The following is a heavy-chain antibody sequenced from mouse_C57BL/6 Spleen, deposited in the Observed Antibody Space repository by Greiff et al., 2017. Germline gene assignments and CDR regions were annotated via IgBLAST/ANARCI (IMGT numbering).Heavy chain of an antibody. CDR3: ASSYYYGSSYGAMDY. Sequence: DVKLVESGGGLVKPGGSLKLSCAASGFTFSSYAMSWVRQTPEKRLEWVATISDGGSYTYYPDNVKGRFTISRDNAKNNLYLQMSHLKSEDTAMYYCASSYYYGSSYGAMDYWGQGTSVTVSS. D-gene: IGHD1-1*01. CDR2: ISDGGSYT. CDR1: GFTFSSYA. V-gene: IGHV5-4*03. J-gene: IGHJ4*01.